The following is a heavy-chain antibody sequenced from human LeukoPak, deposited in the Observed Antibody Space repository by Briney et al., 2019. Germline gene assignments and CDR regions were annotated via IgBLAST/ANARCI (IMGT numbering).Heavy chain of an antibody. CDR1: GFTVSSNY. J-gene: IGHJ4*02. CDR2: IYSGGST. V-gene: IGHV3-66*01. CDR3: ARDYNSSGYYLN. D-gene: IGHD3-22*01. Sequence: GGSLRLSCAASGFTVSSNYMSWVRQAPGKGLEWVSIIYSGGSTYYADSVKGRFTISRDNSKNTLYLQMNSLRAEDTAVYYCARDYNSSGYYLNWGQGTLVTVSS.